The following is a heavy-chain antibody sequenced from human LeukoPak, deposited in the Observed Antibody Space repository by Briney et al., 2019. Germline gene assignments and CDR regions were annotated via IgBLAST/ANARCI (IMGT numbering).Heavy chain of an antibody. CDR2: ISGSGGST. Sequence: PGESLRLSCAASGFTFSSYAISWVRQAPGKGLEWVSAISGSGGSTYYADSVKGRFTISRDNAKDTLYLQMSSLRDEDTAVYYCVSDLCGGDDQWGRGTLVTVSS. V-gene: IGHV3-23*01. D-gene: IGHD3-3*01. J-gene: IGHJ5*02. CDR3: VSDLCGGDDQ. CDR1: GFTFSSYA.